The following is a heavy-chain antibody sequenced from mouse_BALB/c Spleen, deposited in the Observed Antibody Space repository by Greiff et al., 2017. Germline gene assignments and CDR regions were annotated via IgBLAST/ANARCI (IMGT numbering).Heavy chain of an antibody. J-gene: IGHJ3*01. D-gene: IGHD1-2*01. CDR2: ISSGSSTI. V-gene: IGHV5-17*02. CDR3: ARSYYGYVAWFAY. CDR1: GFTFSSFG. Sequence: EVQGVESGGGLVQPGGSRTLSCAASGFTFSSFGMHWVRQAPEKGLEWVAYISSGSSTIYYADTVKGRFTISRDNPKNTLFLQMTSLRSEDTAMYYCARSYYGYVAWFAYWGQGTLVTVSA.